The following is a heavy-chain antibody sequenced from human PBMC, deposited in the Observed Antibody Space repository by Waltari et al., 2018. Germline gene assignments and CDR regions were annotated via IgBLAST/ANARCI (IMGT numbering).Heavy chain of an antibody. CDR2: ISGSGGNT. J-gene: IGHJ4*02. Sequence: EVQLLESGGGLVQPGGSLRLSCAASGSTFSRYAMRWVRQAPGKGREWVSAISGSGGNTYYADSVKGRFTISRDNSKNTLYLQMNSLRAEDTAVYYCTKRAESNGWTGWIFDYWGQGTLVTVSS. V-gene: IGHV3-23*01. CDR3: TKRAESNGWTGWIFDY. CDR1: GSTFSRYA. D-gene: IGHD6-19*01.